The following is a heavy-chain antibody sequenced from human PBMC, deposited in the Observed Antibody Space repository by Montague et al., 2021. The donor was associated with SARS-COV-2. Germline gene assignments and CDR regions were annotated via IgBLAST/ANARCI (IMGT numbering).Heavy chain of an antibody. CDR1: GGSISDNNW. J-gene: IGHJ5*02. V-gene: IGHV4-4*02. CDR2: ISLGGHT. Sequence: SETLSLTCGVSGGSISDNNWWSWVRQSPETGLEWIGEISLGGHTDYNPSLKSRVTISLDKSKNQFSLKLTSVTAADTAVYYCARDIWEPEVRSRGWFDPWGQGIWSPSPQ. D-gene: IGHD1-26*01. CDR3: ARDIWEPEVRSRGWFDP.